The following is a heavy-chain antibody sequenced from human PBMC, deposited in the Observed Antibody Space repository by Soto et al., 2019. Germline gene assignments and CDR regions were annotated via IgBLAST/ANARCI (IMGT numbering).Heavy chain of an antibody. D-gene: IGHD2-8*01. CDR3: ARSNGGNWFDP. CDR1: GFNFSSYW. Sequence: GGSLRLSCAASGFNFSSYWMHWVRQAPGEGLLWVTRINSDGSITNYADSVKGRFTISRDNAKNTLYLQMNSLRAEDTAVYYCARSNGGNWFDPWGQGTLVTVSS. V-gene: IGHV3-74*01. J-gene: IGHJ5*02. CDR2: INSDGSIT.